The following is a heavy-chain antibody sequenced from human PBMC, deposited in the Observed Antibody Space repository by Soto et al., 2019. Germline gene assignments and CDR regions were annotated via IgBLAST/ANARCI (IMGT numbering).Heavy chain of an antibody. CDR3: ARERERAYWFDP. CDR1: GYIFTSYY. V-gene: IGHV1-46*03. CDR2: AYPHAATT. J-gene: IGHJ5*02. D-gene: IGHD1-1*01. Sequence: QAQVVQSGAETRAPGASVKASCKASGYIFTSYYIHWVRQAPGQGLEYLGVAYPHAATTYVAQKFQGRITVTMDRSTSTVDIELTSLTPEDTAVYYCARERERAYWFDPWGEGTLVTVSS.